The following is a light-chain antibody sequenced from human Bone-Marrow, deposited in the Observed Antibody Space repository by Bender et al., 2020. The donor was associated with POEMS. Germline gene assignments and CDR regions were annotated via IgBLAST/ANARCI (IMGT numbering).Light chain of an antibody. CDR3: CSYAGSYTYV. Sequence: QSALTQPRSVSGSPGQSVTVSCTGTSSDVGVYNYVSWYQQHPGKAPKFIIYDVSKRPSGVPDRFSGSKSGNTASLTISGLQDEDEADYYCCSYAGSYTYVFGTGTKVTVL. J-gene: IGLJ1*01. CDR2: DVS. CDR1: SSDVGVYNY. V-gene: IGLV2-11*01.